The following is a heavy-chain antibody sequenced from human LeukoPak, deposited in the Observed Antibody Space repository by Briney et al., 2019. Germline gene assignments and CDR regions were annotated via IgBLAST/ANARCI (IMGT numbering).Heavy chain of an antibody. Sequence: GGCLRLSCAASGFNLTAFWMSWVRQTAEKGLEFVVNIYRDGSVKNYVDSVKGRFTISRDNAKKSLFLELNSLRADDTAVFYCARDPGSSAFDLWGQGSLVTVST. CDR1: GFNLTAFW. J-gene: IGHJ4*02. V-gene: IGHV3-7*01. CDR2: IYRDGSVK. CDR3: ARDPGSSAFDL. D-gene: IGHD1-14*01.